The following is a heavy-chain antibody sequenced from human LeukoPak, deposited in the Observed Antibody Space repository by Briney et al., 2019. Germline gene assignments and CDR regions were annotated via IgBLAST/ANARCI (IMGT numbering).Heavy chain of an antibody. Sequence: GASVKVSCKASGYTFTDYYMHWVRQAPGQGFEWMGIINPITGRTSYAQEFQGRVTMTRDTSTSTFYMALSSLRSEDTAVYYCARPSGVGATLYYFDQWGQGTPVTVSS. CDR2: INPITGRT. CDR3: ARPSGVGATLYYFDQ. D-gene: IGHD1-26*01. V-gene: IGHV1-46*01. J-gene: IGHJ4*02. CDR1: GYTFTDYY.